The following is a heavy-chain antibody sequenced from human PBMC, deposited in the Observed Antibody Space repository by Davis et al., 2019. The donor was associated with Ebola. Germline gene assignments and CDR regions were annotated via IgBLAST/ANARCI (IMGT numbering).Heavy chain of an antibody. CDR3: ARESAEDALDI. J-gene: IGHJ3*02. CDR2: INGGNGHT. CDR1: GYSFTSYW. V-gene: IGHV1-3*01. Sequence: GESLKISCKGSGYSFTSYWISWVRQMPGKGLEWMGRINGGNGHTIYSQKFQGRVTISRDTSANTEYMELRSLRSEDTAVYFCARESAEDALDIWGQGTMVTVSS.